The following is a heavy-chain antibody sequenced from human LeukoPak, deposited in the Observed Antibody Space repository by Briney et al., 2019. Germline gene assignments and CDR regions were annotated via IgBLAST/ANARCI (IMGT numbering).Heavy chain of an antibody. V-gene: IGHV1-58*01. D-gene: IGHD3-10*01. CDR1: GFTFTSSA. CDR2: IVVGSGNT. Sequence: SVKVSCKASGFTFTSSAVQWVRQARGQRLEWIGWIVVGSGNTNYAQKFQERVTITRDMSTSTAYMELSSLRSEDTAVYYCAATPTFMVRGASLYYYYYGMDVWGQGTTVTVSS. J-gene: IGHJ6*02. CDR3: AATPTFMVRGASLYYYYYGMDV.